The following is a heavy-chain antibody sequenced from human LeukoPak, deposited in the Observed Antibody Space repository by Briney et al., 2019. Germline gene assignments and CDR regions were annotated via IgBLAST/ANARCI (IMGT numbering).Heavy chain of an antibody. V-gene: IGHV1-69*01. CDR2: IIPIFGAA. Sequence: SVKVSCKASGGTFRSYAINWVRQAPGQGLEWMGGIIPIFGAANYAQKFQGRVTITADESTSTAYMDLSSLRAEDTAVYFCASGKYRYGDNWFDPWGQGTLVTVSS. CDR3: ASGKYRYGDNWFDP. D-gene: IGHD5-18*01. CDR1: GGTFRSYA. J-gene: IGHJ5*02.